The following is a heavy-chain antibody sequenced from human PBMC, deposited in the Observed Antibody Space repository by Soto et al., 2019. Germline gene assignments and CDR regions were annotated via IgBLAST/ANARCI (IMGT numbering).Heavy chain of an antibody. CDR2: IYYSGST. CDR1: GGSISSYY. CDR3: ARESQGYYYYYYYMDV. Sequence: SETLSLTCTVSGGSISSYYWSWIRQPPGKGLEWIGYIYYSGSTNYNPSLKSRVTISVDTSKNQFSLKLSSVTAADTAVYYCARESQGYYYYYYYMDVWGKGTTVTVSS. V-gene: IGHV4-59*01. J-gene: IGHJ6*03.